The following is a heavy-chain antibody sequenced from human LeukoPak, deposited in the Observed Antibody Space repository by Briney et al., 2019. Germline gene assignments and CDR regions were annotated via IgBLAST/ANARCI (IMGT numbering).Heavy chain of an antibody. CDR1: GYTFTSYA. CDR3: ARFDYNSMGGDYPLDY. J-gene: IGHJ4*02. Sequence: GASVKVSCKASGYTFTSYAMNWVRQAPGQGLEWMGWINTNTGNPTYAQGFTGRFVFSLDTAVSTAYLQISSLKAEDTAVYYCARFDYNSMGGDYPLDYWGQGTLVTVSS. D-gene: IGHD4-17*01. V-gene: IGHV7-4-1*02. CDR2: INTNTGNP.